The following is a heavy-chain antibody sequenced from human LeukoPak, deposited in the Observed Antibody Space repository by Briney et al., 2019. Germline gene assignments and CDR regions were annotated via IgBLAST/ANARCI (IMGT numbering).Heavy chain of an antibody. Sequence: GGSLRLSCAASGFTFSSYWMSWVRPAPGKGLEWVANIKQDGSEKYYVDSVKGRFTISRDNVKNSLYLQMNSLRAEDTAVYYCARLPDDYGDYKYFQHWGQGTLVTVSS. J-gene: IGHJ1*01. CDR2: IKQDGSEK. CDR1: GFTFSSYW. V-gene: IGHV3-7*01. D-gene: IGHD4-17*01. CDR3: ARLPDDYGDYKYFQH.